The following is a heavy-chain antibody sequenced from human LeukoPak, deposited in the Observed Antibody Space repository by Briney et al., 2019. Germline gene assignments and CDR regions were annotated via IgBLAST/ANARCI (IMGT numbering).Heavy chain of an antibody. J-gene: IGHJ4*02. CDR1: GGSISSYY. Sequence: PSETLSLTCTVSGGSISSYYWSWIRQPAGKGLEWIGRFYTSGSPNYNPYLKRRVTMSVDTSKNQFSLTVSYVTAADTAVYYCARSEWSYFGSWGQGNLVPVSS. V-gene: IGHV4-4*07. D-gene: IGHD2-8*01. CDR2: FYTSGSP. CDR3: ARSEWSYFGS.